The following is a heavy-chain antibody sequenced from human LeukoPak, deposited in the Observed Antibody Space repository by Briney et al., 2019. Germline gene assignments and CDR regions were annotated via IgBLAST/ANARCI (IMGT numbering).Heavy chain of an antibody. V-gene: IGHV5-51*01. CDR2: IYPGDSDT. J-gene: IGHJ5*02. Sequence: GESLKISCKGSGYSFTSYWIGWARQMPGKGLEWMGIIYPGDSDTRYSPSFQGQVTISADKSTSTAYLQWSSLKASDTAMYYCATLYSNYSNWFDPWGQGTLVTVSS. D-gene: IGHD4-11*01. CDR1: GYSFTSYW. CDR3: ATLYSNYSNWFDP.